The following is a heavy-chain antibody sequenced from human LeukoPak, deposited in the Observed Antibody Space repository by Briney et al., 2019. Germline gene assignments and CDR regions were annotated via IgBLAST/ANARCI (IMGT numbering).Heavy chain of an antibody. V-gene: IGHV4-39*07. Sequence: SETLSLTCTVSGGSIRSSDYYWSWIRQPPGKGLEWIGEINHSGSTNYNPSLKSRVTISVDTSKNQFSLKLSSVTAADTAVYYCARGRVYCSGGSCRQYYYMDVWGKGTTVTVSS. J-gene: IGHJ6*03. D-gene: IGHD2-15*01. CDR2: INHSGST. CDR1: GGSIRSSDYY. CDR3: ARGRVYCSGGSCRQYYYMDV.